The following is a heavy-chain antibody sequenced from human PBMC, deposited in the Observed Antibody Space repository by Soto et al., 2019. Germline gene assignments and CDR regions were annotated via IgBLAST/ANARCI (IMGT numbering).Heavy chain of an antibody. CDR1: GYTFTSYD. V-gene: IGHV1-8*01. CDR3: ARAQWLAPKGY. D-gene: IGHD6-19*01. Sequence: ASVKVSCKAAGYTFTSYDINWVRQATGQGLEWMGWMNPNSGSTGYAQKFQGRVTMTTDTSTSTAYMELRSLRSEDTAVYYCARAQWLAPKGYWGQGTLVTVSS. J-gene: IGHJ4*02. CDR2: MNPNSGST.